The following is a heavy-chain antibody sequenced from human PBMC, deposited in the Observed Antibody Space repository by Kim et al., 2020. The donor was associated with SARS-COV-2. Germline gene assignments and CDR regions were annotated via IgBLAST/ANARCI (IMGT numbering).Heavy chain of an antibody. CDR2: IYYSGST. CDR1: GGSISSYY. V-gene: IGHV4-59*13. J-gene: IGHJ5*02. CDR3: AGGPSSSSWYEGWFDP. D-gene: IGHD6-13*01. Sequence: SETLSLTCTVSGGSISSYYWSWIRQPPGKGLEWIGYIYYSGSTNYNPSLKSRVTISVDTSKNQFSLKLSSVTAADTAVYYCAGGPSSSSWYEGWFDPWGQGTLVTVSS.